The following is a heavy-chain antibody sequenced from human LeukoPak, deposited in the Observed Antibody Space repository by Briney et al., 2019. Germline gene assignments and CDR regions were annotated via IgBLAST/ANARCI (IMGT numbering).Heavy chain of an antibody. D-gene: IGHD3-22*01. J-gene: IGHJ4*02. V-gene: IGHV4-4*07. CDR1: GGSISSYY. CDR3: ARDRYYYDSSASPFDY. CDR2: IHSSGST. Sequence: SETLSLTCTFSGGSISSYYWSWIRQPAGKGLEWIGRIHSSGSTNYNPSLKSRVTMSVDTSKNQFSLGLSSVTAADTAVYYCARDRYYYDSSASPFDYSGQGNLVTVSS.